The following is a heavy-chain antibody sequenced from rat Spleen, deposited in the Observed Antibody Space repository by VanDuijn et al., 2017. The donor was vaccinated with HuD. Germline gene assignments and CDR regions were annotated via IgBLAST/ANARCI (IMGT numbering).Heavy chain of an antibody. J-gene: IGHJ1*01. Sequence: EVQLVESGGGLVQPGRSLKLSCAASGFTFSNYAMAWVRQTPTKGLEWVASISYDGGNTYYRDSVKGRFSISRDDAKSTLYLQMDSLRSEDTATYYCARRGNSVYWNFDFWGPGTMVTVSS. CDR3: ARRGNSVYWNFDF. CDR2: ISYDGGNT. CDR1: GFTFSNYA. D-gene: IGHD4-4*01. V-gene: IGHV5-29*01.